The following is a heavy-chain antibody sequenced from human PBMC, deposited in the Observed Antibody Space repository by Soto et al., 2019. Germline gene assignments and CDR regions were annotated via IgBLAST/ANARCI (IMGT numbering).Heavy chain of an antibody. V-gene: IGHV3-23*01. J-gene: IGHJ4*02. Sequence: PGGSLRLSCAASGFTFSSYAMSWVRQAPGKGLEWVSAISGSGGSTYYADSVKGRFTISRDNSKNTLYLQMNSLRAEDTAVYYCAKDWAASLNIVATSPFDYWGQGTLVTVSS. CDR2: ISGSGGST. CDR1: GFTFSSYA. CDR3: AKDWAASLNIVATSPFDY. D-gene: IGHD5-12*01.